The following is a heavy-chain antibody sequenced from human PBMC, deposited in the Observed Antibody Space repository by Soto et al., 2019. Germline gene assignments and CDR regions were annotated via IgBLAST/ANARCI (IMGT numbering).Heavy chain of an antibody. D-gene: IGHD6-19*01. V-gene: IGHV1-69*04. CDR1: GYTFTSYA. Sequence: GASVKVSCKASGYTFTSYAMHWVRQAPGQGLEWMGRIIPILGIANYAQKFQGRVTMTTDTSTSTAYMELRSLRSDDTAVYYCARDGPPQWLVTFYYYYGMDVWGQGTTVTVSS. J-gene: IGHJ6*02. CDR2: IIPILGIA. CDR3: ARDGPPQWLVTFYYYYGMDV.